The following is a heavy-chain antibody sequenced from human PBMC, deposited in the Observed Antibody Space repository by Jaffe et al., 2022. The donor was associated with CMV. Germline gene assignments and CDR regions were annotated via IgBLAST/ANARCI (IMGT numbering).Heavy chain of an antibody. J-gene: IGHJ6*03. CDR3: ARDRDGAYYYMDV. V-gene: IGHV3-74*01. CDR1: GFTFRNYW. CDR2: INSDGSST. D-gene: IGHD1-26*01. Sequence: EVQLVESGGGLVQPGGSLRLSCAASGFTFRNYWVHWVRQAPGKGLVWVSRINSDGSSTSYADSVSGRFTISRDNAKNMLYLQMNSLRAEDTAVYYCARDRDGAYYYMDVWGKGTTVTVSS.